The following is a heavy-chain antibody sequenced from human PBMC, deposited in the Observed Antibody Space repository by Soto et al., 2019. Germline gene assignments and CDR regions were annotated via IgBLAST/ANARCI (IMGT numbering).Heavy chain of an antibody. CDR2: ISTYNGNT. CDR3: ARDLDGSGSYYTDY. D-gene: IGHD3-10*01. V-gene: IGHV1-18*01. Sequence: SVKVSCKASGYIFITYGISGVRQSGGQGLEWMGRISTYNGNTNYAQNLQGRVTMTTDTSTSTAYMELRSLRSDDTAVYYCARDLDGSGSYYTDYWGPGTLVTVSS. J-gene: IGHJ4*02. CDR1: GYIFITYG.